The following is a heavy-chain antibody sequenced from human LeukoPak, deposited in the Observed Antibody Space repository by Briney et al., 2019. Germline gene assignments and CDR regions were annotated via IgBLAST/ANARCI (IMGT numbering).Heavy chain of an antibody. CDR2: IYHSGST. CDR1: GGSISSGGYY. J-gene: IGHJ3*02. Sequence: SETLSLTCTVSGGSISSGGYYWSWIRQPPGKGLEWIGYIYHSGSTYYNPFLKSRVTISVDRSKNQFSLKLSSVTAADTAVYYCARDTGIVGAPDAFDIWGQGTMVTVSS. V-gene: IGHV4-30-2*01. CDR3: ARDTGIVGAPDAFDI. D-gene: IGHD1-26*01.